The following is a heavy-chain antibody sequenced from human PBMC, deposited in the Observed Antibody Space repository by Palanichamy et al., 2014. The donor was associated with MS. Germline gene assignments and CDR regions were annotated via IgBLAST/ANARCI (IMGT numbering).Heavy chain of an antibody. CDR3: AKDGPPGMGTFDI. CDR1: GFTFDEYA. V-gene: IGHV3-9*01. J-gene: IGHJ3*02. D-gene: IGHD5-24*01. CDR2: ISWNSGGA. Sequence: EVQLVESGGGLVQPGRSLRLSCAASGFTFDEYAMHWVRQTPGKGLEWVSGISWNSGGAGYADPVKGRFTISRDNAKNSLYLQMNSLRTEDTAFYYCAKDGPPGMGTFDIWGQGTMVTVSS.